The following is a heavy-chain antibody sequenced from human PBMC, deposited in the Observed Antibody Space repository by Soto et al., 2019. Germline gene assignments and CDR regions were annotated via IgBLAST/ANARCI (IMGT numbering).Heavy chain of an antibody. V-gene: IGHV4-34*01. CDR3: ARDKITGLFDY. D-gene: IGHD2-8*02. J-gene: IGHJ4*02. CDR2: INHSGST. CDR1: GGSFSGYY. Sequence: HVQLQQWGAGLLKPSETLSLTCAVYGGSFSGYYWTWIRQPPGTGLEWIGEINHSGSTHYNPSPKSRVNISVDTYKNQFSLKPTSVTAADTVVDYCARDKITGLFDYWGQGTLVNVSS.